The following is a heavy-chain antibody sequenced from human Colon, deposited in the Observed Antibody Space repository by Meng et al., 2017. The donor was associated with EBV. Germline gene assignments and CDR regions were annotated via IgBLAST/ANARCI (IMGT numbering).Heavy chain of an antibody. Sequence: QVQLVQSGTEVKKPGASVKVSXKASGYTFTAHAIHWLRQAPGQRLEWMGWIITGNGDTKYSQKFQGRVTITRDTSATTAYMDLSSLTSEDTAIYYCARGVGEQYCIGSSCSWGIRFDTWGQGTLVTVSS. CDR1: GYTFTAHA. V-gene: IGHV1-3*04. CDR2: IITGNGDT. J-gene: IGHJ5*02. CDR3: ARGVGEQYCIGSSCSWGIRFDT. D-gene: IGHD2-15*01.